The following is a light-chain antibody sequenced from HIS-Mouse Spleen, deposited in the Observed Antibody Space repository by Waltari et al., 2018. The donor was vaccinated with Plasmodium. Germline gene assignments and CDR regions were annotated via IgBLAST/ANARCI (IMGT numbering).Light chain of an antibody. CDR2: GKN. CDR1: SLRSYY. V-gene: IGLV3-19*01. Sequence: SSELTQDPAVSVALGQTVRIPCQGASLRSYYASWYQQKPGQAPVLVIYGKNNRPSGIPDRFPGSSSGNTASLTITGAQAEDEADYYCNSRDSSGNLWVCGGGTKLTVL. J-gene: IGLJ3*02. CDR3: NSRDSSGNLWV.